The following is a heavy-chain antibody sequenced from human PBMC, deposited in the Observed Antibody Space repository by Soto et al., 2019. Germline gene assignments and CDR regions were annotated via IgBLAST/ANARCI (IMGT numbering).Heavy chain of an antibody. D-gene: IGHD3-3*01. V-gene: IGHV4-61*01. Sequence: SGTLSLTCAVSSGCFKSGSYSGSWIRQPPGKGLEWIGYVYHTGRTSYNPSLKSRVSISMDTSKNQFSLNLDSVTAADTAVYFCARDFAYFDSWGQGTLVTVSS. J-gene: IGHJ4*02. CDR2: VYHTGRT. CDR1: SGCFKSGSYS. CDR3: ARDFAYFDS.